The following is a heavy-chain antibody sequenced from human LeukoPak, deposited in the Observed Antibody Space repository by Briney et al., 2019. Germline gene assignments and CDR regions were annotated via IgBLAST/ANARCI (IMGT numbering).Heavy chain of an antibody. D-gene: IGHD5-24*01. V-gene: IGHV3-23*01. CDR1: GFTFSNYA. CDR2: ISGSGGGT. J-gene: IGHJ4*02. CDR3: AKESWMATIRAFDY. Sequence: GGSLRLSCAASGFTFSNYAMSWVRQAPGKGLEWVSAISGSGGGTYYADSVKGRFTISRDNSKNTLYLQMNSLRAEDTAVYYCAKESWMATIRAFDYWGQGTLVTVSS.